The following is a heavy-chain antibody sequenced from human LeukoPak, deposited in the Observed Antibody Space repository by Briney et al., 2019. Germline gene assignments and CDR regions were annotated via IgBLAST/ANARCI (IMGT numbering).Heavy chain of an antibody. Sequence: KTSETLSLTCTVSGGSINSGSYYWSWIRQPAGKGLEWIGRIYTSGSTNYNPSLKSRITISVDTSKNQFSLELSSVTVADTAVYYCAREDRYCSGGSCYSWGQGTLVTVSS. V-gene: IGHV4-61*02. CDR2: IYTSGST. CDR3: AREDRYCSGGSCYS. CDR1: GGSINSGSYY. J-gene: IGHJ4*02. D-gene: IGHD2-15*01.